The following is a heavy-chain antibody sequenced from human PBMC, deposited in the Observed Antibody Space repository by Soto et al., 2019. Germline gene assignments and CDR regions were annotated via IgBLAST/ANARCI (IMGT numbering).Heavy chain of an antibody. CDR3: ARVWGGAFDI. V-gene: IGHV4-59*01. CDR2: IYYSGST. D-gene: IGHD3-10*01. J-gene: IGHJ3*02. Sequence: QVQLQESGPGLVKPSETLSLTCTVSGGSISSYYWSWIRQPPGKVLEWIGYIYYSGSTNYNPSLKSRVTISVDTSKNQFSLKLSSVTAGDTAVYYCARVWGGAFDIWGQGTMVTVSS. CDR1: GGSISSYY.